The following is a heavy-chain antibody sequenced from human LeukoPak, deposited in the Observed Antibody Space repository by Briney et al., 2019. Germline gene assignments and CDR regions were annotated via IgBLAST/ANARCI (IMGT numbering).Heavy chain of an antibody. CDR1: GFTFSSYE. J-gene: IGHJ3*02. D-gene: IGHD1-26*01. V-gene: IGHV3-48*03. CDR3: ARENGSYYGDAFDI. CDR2: ISGSGSTI. Sequence: PGGSLRLSCAASGFTFSSYEMNWVRQAPGKGLEWVSYISGSGSTIYYADSAKGRFTISRDNAKNSLYLQMNSLRAEDTAVYYCARENGSYYGDAFDIWGQGTMVTVSS.